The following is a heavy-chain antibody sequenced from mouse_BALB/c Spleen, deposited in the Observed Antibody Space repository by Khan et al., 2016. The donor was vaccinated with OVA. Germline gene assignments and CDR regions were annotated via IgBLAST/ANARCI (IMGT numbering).Heavy chain of an antibody. CDR2: FYPGGTTI. Sequence: QVRLQQSGAELVKPGASVKLSCKASGYTFTEYIIHWLKQRSGQGLEWIGWFYPGGTTIKYNEKFKDKATLTADKSSSTVYMELSRLTSEDSAVYFCARHEDYGNWLDYWGQGTTLTGSS. CDR3: ARHEDYGNWLDY. D-gene: IGHD2-1*01. CDR1: GYTFTEYI. V-gene: IGHV1-62-2*01. J-gene: IGHJ2*01.